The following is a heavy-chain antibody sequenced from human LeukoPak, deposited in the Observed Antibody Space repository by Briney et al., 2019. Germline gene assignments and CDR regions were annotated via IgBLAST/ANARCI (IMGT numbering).Heavy chain of an antibody. D-gene: IGHD6-19*01. V-gene: IGHV3-9*01. Sequence: GGSLRLSCAASGFTLDDDAMHWVRQAPGKGLEWVSGISWNSGSIGYADSVKGRFTISRDNAKNSLYLQMNSLRAEDTPLYYCAKAPIAVAARFDYWGQGTLVTVSS. CDR1: GFTLDDDA. CDR3: AKAPIAVAARFDY. CDR2: ISWNSGSI. J-gene: IGHJ4*02.